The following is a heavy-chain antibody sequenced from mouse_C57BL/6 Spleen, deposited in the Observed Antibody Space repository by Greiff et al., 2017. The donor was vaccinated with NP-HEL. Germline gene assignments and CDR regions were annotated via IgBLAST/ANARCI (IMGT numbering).Heavy chain of an antibody. Sequence: EVQLQESGPELVKPGASVKMSCKASGYTFTDYNMHWVKQSHGKSLEWIGYINPNNGGTSYNQKFKGKATLTVNKSSSTAYMELRSLTSEDSAVYYCARFPTDGYYLDYWGQGTTLTVSS. CDR2: INPNNGGT. V-gene: IGHV1-22*01. D-gene: IGHD2-3*01. CDR1: GYTFTDYN. J-gene: IGHJ2*01. CDR3: ARFPTDGYYLDY.